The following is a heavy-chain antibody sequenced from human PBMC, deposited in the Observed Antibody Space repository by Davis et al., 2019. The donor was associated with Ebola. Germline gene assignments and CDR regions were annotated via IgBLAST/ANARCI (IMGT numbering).Heavy chain of an antibody. CDR1: GFTISNKY. D-gene: IGHD5-24*01. CDR2: IYSGDST. Sequence: GESLKISCAASGFTISNKYMSWVRQAPGKGLEWVSVIYSGDSTKYADSVKGRFTISRDNSKNTLYLQMNSLRAEDTAVYYCARGVSRDGYNYRWYFDYWGQGTLVTVSS. CDR3: ARGVSRDGYNYRWYFDY. J-gene: IGHJ4*02. V-gene: IGHV3-66*01.